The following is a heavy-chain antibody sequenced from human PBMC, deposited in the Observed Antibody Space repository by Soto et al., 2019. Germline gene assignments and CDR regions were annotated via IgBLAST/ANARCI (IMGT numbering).Heavy chain of an antibody. D-gene: IGHD4-17*01. CDR1: GFTFSSHW. J-gene: IGHJ4*01. CDR3: VRVYGDPPS. CDR2: INGDGSYI. Sequence: EAQLVESGGDLVQPGGSLRLSCTDSGFTFSSHWMHWVRQSPGKGLVWVSRINGDGSYISYADSVKSRFTISRDNAKNTLYLQMSSLRADDTAVYYCVRVYGDPPSWGHGTPVTVSS. V-gene: IGHV3-74*01.